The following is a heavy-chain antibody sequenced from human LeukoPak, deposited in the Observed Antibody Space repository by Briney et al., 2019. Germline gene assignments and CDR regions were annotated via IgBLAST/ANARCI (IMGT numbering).Heavy chain of an antibody. CDR2: INGGGSSA. CDR1: AFTFNTFW. Sequence: GGSLRLSCAASAFTFNTFWMHWVRQAPGKGLVWVSRINGGGSSADYADSVKGRFTISRDNAKNTLYLQMNSLKAEDTAVYYCARDLVPSSSWGQGTLVTVSS. V-gene: IGHV3-74*01. D-gene: IGHD6-13*01. J-gene: IGHJ4*02. CDR3: ARDLVPSSS.